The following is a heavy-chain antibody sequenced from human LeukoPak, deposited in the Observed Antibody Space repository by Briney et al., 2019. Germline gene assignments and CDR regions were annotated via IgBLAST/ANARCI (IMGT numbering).Heavy chain of an antibody. Sequence: PSETLSLTCTVSDGSISDSLYYWSWIRQPPGKGLEWIGEINHSGSTNYNPSLKSRVTISVDTSKNQFSLKLSSVTAADTAVYYCARGHGNLPYWGQGTLVTVSS. D-gene: IGHD1-14*01. CDR1: DGSISDSLYY. CDR3: ARGHGNLPY. CDR2: INHSGST. V-gene: IGHV4-39*07. J-gene: IGHJ4*02.